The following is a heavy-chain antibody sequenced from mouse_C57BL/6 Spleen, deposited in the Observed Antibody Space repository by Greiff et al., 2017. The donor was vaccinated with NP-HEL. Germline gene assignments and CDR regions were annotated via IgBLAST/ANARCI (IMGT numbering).Heavy chain of an antibody. CDR1: GYTFTSYW. D-gene: IGHD2-14*01. CDR2: IHPNSGST. Sequence: QVQLQQPGAELVKPGASVKLSCKASGYTFTSYWMHWVKQRPGQGLEWIGMIHPNSGSTNYNEKFKSKATLTVDKSSSTAYMQLSSLTSEDSAVYYCARSGRYDGNYYAMDYWGQGTSVTVSS. V-gene: IGHV1-64*01. CDR3: ARSGRYDGNYYAMDY. J-gene: IGHJ4*01.